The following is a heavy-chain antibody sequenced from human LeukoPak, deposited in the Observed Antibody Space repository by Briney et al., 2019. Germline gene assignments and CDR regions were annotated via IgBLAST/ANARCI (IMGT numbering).Heavy chain of an antibody. Sequence: ASVKVSCKASGYTFTGYYMHWVRQAPGQGLEWMGRINPNSGGTNYAQKFQGRVTMTRDTSISTAYMELSRLRSDDTAVYYCARDHGPPRGSLGYWGQGTLVTVSS. CDR3: ARDHGPPRGSLGY. CDR2: INPNSGGT. D-gene: IGHD3-3*01. V-gene: IGHV1-2*06. CDR1: GYTFTGYY. J-gene: IGHJ4*02.